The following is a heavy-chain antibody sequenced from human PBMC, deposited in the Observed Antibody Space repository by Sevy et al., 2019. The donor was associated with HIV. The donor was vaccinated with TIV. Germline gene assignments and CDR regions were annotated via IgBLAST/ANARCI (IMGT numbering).Heavy chain of an antibody. CDR2: IGTAAGVP. D-gene: IGHD2-21*01. CDR1: GFTFNTYS. V-gene: IGHV3-48*02. CDR3: ARCPGHYSIDY. Sequence: GGSLRLSCAASGFTFNTYSLIWVRQTPGKGLEWLSFIGTAAGVPYYAESVKGRFTISRDNAKNSLYLQMNSLRDEDTAVYYCARCPGHYSIDYWGQGTLGTVSS. J-gene: IGHJ4*02.